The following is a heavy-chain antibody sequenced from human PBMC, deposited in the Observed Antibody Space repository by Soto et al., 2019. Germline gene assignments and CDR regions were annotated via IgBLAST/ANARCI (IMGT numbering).Heavy chain of an antibody. CDR2: MNPNRGNT. CDR1: GYSFSDYD. V-gene: IGHV1-8*01. CDR3: ERDNRYNWNDEGWFDP. Sequence: QVQLVQSGAEVKKPGASVKVSFKASGYSFSDYDINWVRQATGQGPEWMGWMNPNRGNTGYAQKLTGRVTMTRNTSINTAYVELSSLGSEDTAVYYCERDNRYNWNDEGWFDPWGQGTLVTVSS. J-gene: IGHJ5*02. D-gene: IGHD1-20*01.